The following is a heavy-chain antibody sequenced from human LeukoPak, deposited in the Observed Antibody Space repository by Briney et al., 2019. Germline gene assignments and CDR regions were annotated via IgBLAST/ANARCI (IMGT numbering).Heavy chain of an antibody. Sequence: SVKVSCKASGGTFSSYAISWVRQAPGQGLEWMGRIIPIFGIANYAQKFQGRVTITADKSTSTACMELSSLRSEDTAVYYCATGQTPRYYYDSSGNWGQGTLVTVSS. CDR3: ATGQTPRYYYDSSGN. V-gene: IGHV1-69*04. J-gene: IGHJ4*02. CDR1: GGTFSSYA. D-gene: IGHD3-22*01. CDR2: IIPIFGIA.